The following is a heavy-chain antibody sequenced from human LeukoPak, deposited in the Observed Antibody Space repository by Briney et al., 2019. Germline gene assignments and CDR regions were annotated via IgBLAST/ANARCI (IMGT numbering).Heavy chain of an antibody. CDR1: GGSIDSADYY. D-gene: IGHD5-24*01. CDR2: IYYSGSR. CDR3: ARDLGGDGFNLRNWFDP. V-gene: IGHV4-31*03. Sequence: SETLSLTCTVSGGSIDSADYYWSWIRQHPGKGLEWIGYIYYSGSRYYNPSLKSRVSISIDTSKNQFSLNLSSVTAADTAVYYCARDLGGDGFNLRNWFDPWGQGTLVTVSS. J-gene: IGHJ5*02.